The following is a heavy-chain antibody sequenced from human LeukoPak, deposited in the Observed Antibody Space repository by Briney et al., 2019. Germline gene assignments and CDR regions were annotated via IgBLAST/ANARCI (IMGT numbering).Heavy chain of an antibody. D-gene: IGHD3-3*01. CDR2: IIPILDQT. CDR3: VVSGYYYDWFDP. J-gene: IGHJ5*02. V-gene: IGHV1-69*02. CDR1: GTFTDYS. Sequence: SVKVSCKASGTFTDYSISWVRQAPGQGLEWMGRIIPILDQTDHTQKFHDRVTFTADKSTTTAYMELTSLASEDTAIYYCVVSGYYYDWFDPWGQGTLVTVS.